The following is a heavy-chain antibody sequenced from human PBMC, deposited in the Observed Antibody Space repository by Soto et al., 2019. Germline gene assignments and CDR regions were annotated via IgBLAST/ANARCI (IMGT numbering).Heavy chain of an antibody. CDR1: GGSVTGFY. CDR3: ARAPGLGVANIDY. Sequence: TSETLSLTCTVSGGSVTGFYWSWIRQPPGKRLEWIGYIFHSGSSNYNPSLKSRVTISVDTSKSQVSLRLTSVTAADTAVYYCARAPGLGVANIDYWGRGTLLTVSS. V-gene: IGHV4-59*02. J-gene: IGHJ4*02. D-gene: IGHD6-19*01. CDR2: IFHSGSS.